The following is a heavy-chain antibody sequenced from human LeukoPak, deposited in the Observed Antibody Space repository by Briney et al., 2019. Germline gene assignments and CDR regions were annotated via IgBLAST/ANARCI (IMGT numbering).Heavy chain of an antibody. CDR2: ISSSSSYI. CDR3: ARGMPYYFDY. V-gene: IGHV3-21*01. J-gene: IGHJ4*01. D-gene: IGHD2-2*01. Sequence: WVSSISSSSSYIYYADSVKGRFTISRDNAKNSLYLQMNSLRAEDTAVYYCARGMPYYFDYWGQVTLVTVST.